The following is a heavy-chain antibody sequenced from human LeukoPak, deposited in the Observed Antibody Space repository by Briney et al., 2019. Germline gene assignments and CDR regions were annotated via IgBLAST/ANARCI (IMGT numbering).Heavy chain of an antibody. CDR3: ARAYSSGWTYYFDY. J-gene: IGHJ4*02. D-gene: IGHD6-19*01. Sequence: PGGSLRLSCAASGFTFSSYNMNWVRQAPGKGLEWVSSISSSSSYIYYADSVKGRFTISRDNAKKSLYLQMNSLRAEDTAVYYCARAYSSGWTYYFDYWGQGTLVTVSS. CDR2: ISSSSSYI. CDR1: GFTFSSYN. V-gene: IGHV3-21*01.